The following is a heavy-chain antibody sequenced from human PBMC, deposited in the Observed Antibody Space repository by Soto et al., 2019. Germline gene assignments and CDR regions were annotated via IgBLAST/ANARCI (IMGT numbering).Heavy chain of an antibody. CDR1: GGTFSSYT. V-gene: IGHV1-69*02. CDR2: IVPIFGIA. CDR3: ARRMSY. Sequence: QVQLVQSGAEVKKPGSSMKVSCKASGGTFSSYTISWVRQAPGQGFEWMGRIVPIFGIATYSERFQGRVTITADKSTATAYLELSSLTSEDTAVYYCARRMSYWGQGTLVTVSS. J-gene: IGHJ4*02.